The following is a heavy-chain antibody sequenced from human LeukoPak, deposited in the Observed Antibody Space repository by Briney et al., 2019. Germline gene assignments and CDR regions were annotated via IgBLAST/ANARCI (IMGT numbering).Heavy chain of an antibody. J-gene: IGHJ4*02. CDR1: GGSISSSSYY. CDR3: ASHFGDYGGNSEPYYFDY. D-gene: IGHD4-23*01. CDR2: IYYSGST. Sequence: SETLSLTCTVSGGSISSSSYYWGWIRQPPGKGLEWIGSIYYSGSTYYNPSLKSRVTISVDTSKNQLSLKLSSVTAAHTAMHYCASHFGDYGGNSEPYYFDYWGQGTLVTVSS. V-gene: IGHV4-39*01.